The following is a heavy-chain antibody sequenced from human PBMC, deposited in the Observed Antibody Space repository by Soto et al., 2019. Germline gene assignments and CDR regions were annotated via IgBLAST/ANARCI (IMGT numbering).Heavy chain of an antibody. J-gene: IGHJ3*02. Sequence: GGSLRLSCAASGFTFSNYWMHWVRQVPGEGPVWVSRLTGDGSNTHYVDSVRGRFTISRDNAKNTVFLQMDSLRAEDTAVYYWVRGGYCSNSRCYNDAFDIWGQGTVVTVSS. D-gene: IGHD2-2*01. CDR3: VRGGYCSNSRCYNDAFDI. CDR2: LTGDGSNT. CDR1: GFTFSNYW. V-gene: IGHV3-74*01.